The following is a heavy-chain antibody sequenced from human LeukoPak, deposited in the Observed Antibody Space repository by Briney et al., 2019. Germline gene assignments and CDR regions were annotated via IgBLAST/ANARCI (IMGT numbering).Heavy chain of an antibody. CDR1: GGTFSSYT. J-gene: IGHJ4*02. D-gene: IGHD6-13*01. CDR2: IIPILGTA. CDR3: ATGANIAAAGTGLGY. Sequence: SVKVSCKASGGTFSSYTISWVRQAPGQGLEWMGRIIPILGTANYAQKFQGRVTITADKSTSTAYMELSSLRSEDTAVYYCATGANIAAAGTGLGYWGQGTLVTVSS. V-gene: IGHV1-69*08.